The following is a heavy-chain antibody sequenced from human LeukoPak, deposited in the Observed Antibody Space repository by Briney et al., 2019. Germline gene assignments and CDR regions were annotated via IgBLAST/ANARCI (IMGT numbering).Heavy chain of an antibody. CDR1: GYTFTSYD. CDR2: MNPNSGNT. Sequence: ASVKVSCKASGYTFTSYDINWVRQATGQGLEWMGWMNPNSGNTGYAQKFQGRVTITRNTSISTAYMELSSLRSEDTAVYYCARAPGRGYSSGWYNPHHYYYYYYMDVWGKGTTVTVSS. V-gene: IGHV1-8*02. D-gene: IGHD6-19*01. CDR3: ARAPGRGYSSGWYNPHHYYYYYYMDV. J-gene: IGHJ6*03.